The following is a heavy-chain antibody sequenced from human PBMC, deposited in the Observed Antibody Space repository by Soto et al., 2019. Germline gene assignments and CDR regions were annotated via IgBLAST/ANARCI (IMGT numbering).Heavy chain of an antibody. CDR1: GFTFSSYG. Sequence: PGGSLRLSCAASGFTFSSYGMHWARQAPGKGLEWVAVIWYDGSNKYYADSVKGRFTISRDNSKNTLYLQMNSLRAEDTAVYYCARGGYGDSPGTFYFDYWGQGTLVTVSS. D-gene: IGHD4-17*01. V-gene: IGHV3-33*01. CDR3: ARGGYGDSPGTFYFDY. J-gene: IGHJ4*02. CDR2: IWYDGSNK.